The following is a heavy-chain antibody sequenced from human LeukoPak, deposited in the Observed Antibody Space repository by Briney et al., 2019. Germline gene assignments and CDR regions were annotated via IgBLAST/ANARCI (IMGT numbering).Heavy chain of an antibody. J-gene: IGHJ4*02. CDR3: ARRSVDTAMGDAFDY. Sequence: PGESLKISCKGSGYSFTTYWIGWVRQLPGKGLEWMGVIYPGDSDTRYSPSFQGQVTISADKSISTAYLQWSSLKASDTAMYYCARRSVDTAMGDAFDYWGQGTLVTVSS. D-gene: IGHD5-18*01. CDR1: GYSFTTYW. V-gene: IGHV5-51*01. CDR2: IYPGDSDT.